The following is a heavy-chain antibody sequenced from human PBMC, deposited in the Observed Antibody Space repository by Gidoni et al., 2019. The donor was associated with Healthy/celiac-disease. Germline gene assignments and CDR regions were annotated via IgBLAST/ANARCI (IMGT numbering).Heavy chain of an antibody. D-gene: IGHD3-22*01. Sequence: QVQLVESGGGVVQPGRSLRLSCAASGFTFSSYAMHWVRQAPGKGLEWVAVISYDGSNKYYADSVKGRFTISRDNSKNTLYLQMNSLRAEYTAVYYCARDDSSGYYLDAFDIWGQGTMVTVSS. V-gene: IGHV3-30-3*01. J-gene: IGHJ3*02. CDR3: ARDDSSGYYLDAFDI. CDR1: GFTFSSYA. CDR2: ISYDGSNK.